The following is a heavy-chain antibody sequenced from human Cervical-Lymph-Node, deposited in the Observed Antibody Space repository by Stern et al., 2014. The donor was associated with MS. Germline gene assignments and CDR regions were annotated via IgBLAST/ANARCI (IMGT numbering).Heavy chain of an antibody. V-gene: IGHV3-30*18. CDR3: AKDKQQLVRTGGGY. CDR2: ISYDGSNK. J-gene: IGHJ4*02. CDR1: GFTFSSYG. D-gene: IGHD6-13*01. Sequence: VQLVQSGGGVVQPGRSLRLSCAASGFTFSSYGMHGVRQAPGKGLEWVAVISYDGSNKYYADSVKGRFTISRDNSKNTLYLQMNSLRAEDTAVYYCAKDKQQLVRTGGGYWGQGTLVTVSS.